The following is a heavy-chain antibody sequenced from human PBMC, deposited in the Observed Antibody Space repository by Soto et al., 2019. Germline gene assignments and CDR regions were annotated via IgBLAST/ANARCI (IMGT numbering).Heavy chain of an antibody. CDR2: ISAYNGNT. V-gene: IGHV1-18*01. CDR1: GYTFTSYG. CDR3: ARRGPRIFGVVIPDDY. J-gene: IGHJ4*02. D-gene: IGHD3-3*02. Sequence: QVQLVQSGAEVKKPGASVKVSCKASGYTFTSYGISWVRQAPGQGLEWMGWISAYNGNTNYAQKLQGRVTMTTDTXTXXAYMELRSLRSDDTAVYYCARRGPRIFGVVIPDDYWGQGTLVPVFS.